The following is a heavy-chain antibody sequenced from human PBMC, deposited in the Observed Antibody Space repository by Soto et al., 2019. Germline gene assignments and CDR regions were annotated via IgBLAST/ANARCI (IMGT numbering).Heavy chain of an antibody. CDR3: AILMVRGGRDSVPETIASPRV. Sequence: PGGSLRLSCAASGFTFSSYSMTWVRQAPGKGLEWVSTISGSGGSTYYADSVKGRFTISRDNSKNTLYLQMNSLWADDTAVYYCAILMVRGGRDSVPETIASPRVWGQGTTVTV. CDR1: GFTFSSYS. J-gene: IGHJ6*02. D-gene: IGHD2-21*01. CDR2: ISGSGGST. V-gene: IGHV3-23*01.